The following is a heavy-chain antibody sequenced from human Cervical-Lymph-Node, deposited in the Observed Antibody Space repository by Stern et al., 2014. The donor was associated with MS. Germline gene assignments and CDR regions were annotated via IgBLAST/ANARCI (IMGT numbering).Heavy chain of an antibody. V-gene: IGHV4-59*01. CDR3: ARGRGISRVSDS. Sequence: QVQLQESGPGLVKPSETLSLTCTVSGGSISTYYWSWIRQSPEKGLEWIGYIFYKGRTNYNPSLKSRVTISVDTSINQFSLNVSSVTAADTAVYYRARGRGISRVSDSWGQGTLVTVSS. D-gene: IGHD2/OR15-2a*01. CDR1: GGSISTYY. CDR2: IFYKGRT. J-gene: IGHJ4*02.